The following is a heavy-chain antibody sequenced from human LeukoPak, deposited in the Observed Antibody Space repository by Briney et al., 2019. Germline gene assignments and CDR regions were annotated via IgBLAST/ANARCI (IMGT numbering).Heavy chain of an antibody. D-gene: IGHD5-18*01. CDR3: VRSADSYGTRGDY. V-gene: IGHV3-11*03. J-gene: IGHJ4*02. Sequence: PGGSLRLSCAASGFTLSSYWMSWIRQAPGKGLEWVSYISSSSRYTNYADSMKGRFTISRDNAKNSLYLQMNSLRAEDTAVYFCVRSADSYGTRGDYWGQGTLVTVSS. CDR2: ISSSSRYT. CDR1: GFTLSSYW.